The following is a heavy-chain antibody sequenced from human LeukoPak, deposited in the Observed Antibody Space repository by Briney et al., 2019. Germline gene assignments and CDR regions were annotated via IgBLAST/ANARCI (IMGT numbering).Heavy chain of an antibody. Sequence: SQTLSLTCAISGDGVSSNSAAWSWIRQSPSRGLEWLGRTYYRSKWYNDYAVSVKSRITINPDTSKNQFSLQLNSVTPEDTAVYYCARARYSRGLKYYYYYGMDVWGQGTTVTVSS. CDR1: GDGVSSNSAA. V-gene: IGHV6-1*01. D-gene: IGHD6-19*01. J-gene: IGHJ6*02. CDR3: ARARYSRGLKYYYYYGMDV. CDR2: TYYRSKWYN.